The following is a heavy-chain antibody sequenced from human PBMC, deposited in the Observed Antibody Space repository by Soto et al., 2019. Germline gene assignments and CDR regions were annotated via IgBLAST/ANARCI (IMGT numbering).Heavy chain of an antibody. CDR3: AKVDAGQPEAFDS. D-gene: IGHD2-15*01. V-gene: IGHV3-30*18. CDR1: GFAFSPLA. Sequence: QAQLVESGGGVVQPGRSLGLSCAASGFAFSPLAMHWVRRAPGKGLELVALISHDGQNIYYADSVKGRFDVSRDKSTNILFLQLSSLRLNDTAVYDCAKVDAGQPEAFDSWCLGTMVTVSS. J-gene: IGHJ4*02. CDR2: ISHDGQNI.